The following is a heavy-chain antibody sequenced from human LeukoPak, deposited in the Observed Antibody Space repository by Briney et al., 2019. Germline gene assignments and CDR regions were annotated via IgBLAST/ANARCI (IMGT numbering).Heavy chain of an antibody. J-gene: IGHJ4*02. Sequence: PSETLSLTCAVSGASISSSYWWSWVRQPPGKGLEWIGEIHHSGSTKYNPSLKSRVTISVDKSKNQSSLKLSSVTAADTAVYYCAPSPCSGDSCYRFDFWGQGTQVTVSS. D-gene: IGHD2-15*01. CDR3: APSPCSGDSCYRFDF. CDR2: IHHSGST. V-gene: IGHV4-4*02. CDR1: GASISSSYW.